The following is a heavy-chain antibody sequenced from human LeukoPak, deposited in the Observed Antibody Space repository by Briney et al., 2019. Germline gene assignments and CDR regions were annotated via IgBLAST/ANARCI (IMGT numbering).Heavy chain of an antibody. CDR1: GFTFSSYS. J-gene: IGHJ3*02. D-gene: IGHD2-2*01. CDR2: ISSSSSTI. Sequence: PGGSLRLSCAASGFTFSSYSMNWVRQAPGKGLEWVSYISSSSSTIYYADSVKGRFTISRDNAKNSLYLQMNSLRAEDTAVYYCARDSICTSTSCFNAFDIWGQGTMVTVSS. V-gene: IGHV3-48*01. CDR3: ARDSICTSTSCFNAFDI.